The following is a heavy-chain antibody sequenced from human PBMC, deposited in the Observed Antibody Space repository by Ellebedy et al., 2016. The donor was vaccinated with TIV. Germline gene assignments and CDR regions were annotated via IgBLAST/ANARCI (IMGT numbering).Heavy chain of an antibody. CDR1: GFTFHSYG. D-gene: IGHD3-10*01. V-gene: IGHV3-30*02. CDR2: IRYDGSDK. CDR3: AKVLFAFGEFESPFDP. Sequence: GESLKISCAASGFTFHSYGMHWVRQAPGKGLEWVTFIRYDGSDKYYADSVKGRFTVSRDNSKNTLTLQMNSLRLEDTAVYYCAKVLFAFGEFESPFDPWGQGTRVIVSS. J-gene: IGHJ5*02.